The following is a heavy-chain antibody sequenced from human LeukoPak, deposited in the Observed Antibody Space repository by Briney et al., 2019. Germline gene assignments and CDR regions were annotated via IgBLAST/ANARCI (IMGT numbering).Heavy chain of an antibody. CDR2: INPNSGGT. J-gene: IGHJ4*02. CDR3: AREGSGGRPIHY. D-gene: IGHD2-15*01. CDR1: GYTFTGNY. V-gene: IGHV1-2*02. Sequence: ASVKVSCKASGYTFTGNYMHWVRQAPGQGLGWMGWINPNSGGTNYAQKFQGRVTMTRDTSISTAYMELSRLRSDDTAVYYCAREGSGGRPIHYWGQGTLVTVSS.